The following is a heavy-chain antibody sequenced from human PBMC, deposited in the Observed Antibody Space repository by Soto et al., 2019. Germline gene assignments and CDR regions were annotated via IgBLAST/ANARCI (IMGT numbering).Heavy chain of an antibody. D-gene: IGHD2-2*01. CDR1: GFTFSSYA. V-gene: IGHV3-23*01. CDR3: ARLCSSTSCSYMDV. Sequence: PGGSLRLSCAASGFTFSSYAMSWVRQAPGKGLEWVSAISGSGGSTYYADSVKGRFTISRDNSKNTLYLQMNSLRAEDTAVYYCARLCSSTSCSYMDVWGKGTTVTVS. J-gene: IGHJ6*03. CDR2: ISGSGGST.